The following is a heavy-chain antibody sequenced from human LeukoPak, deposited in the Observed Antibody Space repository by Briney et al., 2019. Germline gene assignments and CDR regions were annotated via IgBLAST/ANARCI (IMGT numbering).Heavy chain of an antibody. CDR1: GFTFSSYE. J-gene: IGHJ4*02. V-gene: IGHV3-48*03. CDR2: ISSSGSSI. D-gene: IGHD3-22*01. CDR3: ARGLHFRVYDSSDYYPY. Sequence: GGSLRLSCAASGFTFSSYEMNWVRQAPGKGLEWISYISSSGSSISYADSVKGRFTISRDNAKNSLNLQMNSLRAEDTAVYYCARGLHFRVYDSSDYYPYWGQGTLVTVSS.